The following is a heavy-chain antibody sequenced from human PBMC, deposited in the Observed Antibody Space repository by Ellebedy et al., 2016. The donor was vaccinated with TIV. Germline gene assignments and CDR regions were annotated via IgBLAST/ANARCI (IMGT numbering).Heavy chain of an antibody. CDR3: ARQDTVDAAMLTY. D-gene: IGHD5-18*01. J-gene: IGHJ4*02. Sequence: PGGSLRLSCKASGYSFTSYWIGWVRQMPGKGLEWIRGIYPGDSNTRYSPSFQGQVTISADKSISTAYLQWSSLKASDTDMYYCARQDTVDAAMLTYWGQGTLVTVSS. CDR1: GYSFTSYW. V-gene: IGHV5-51*01. CDR2: IYPGDSNT.